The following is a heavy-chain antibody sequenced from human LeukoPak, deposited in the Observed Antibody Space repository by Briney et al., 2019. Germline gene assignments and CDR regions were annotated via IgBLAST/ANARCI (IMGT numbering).Heavy chain of an antibody. CDR2: INQDGSEK. D-gene: IGHD7-27*01. V-gene: IGHV3-7*01. J-gene: IGHJ4*01. CDR1: GFTFSNFW. Sequence: GGSLRLSCAGYGFTFSNFWMNWVRQAPGKGLEWVANINQDGSEKYYADFVKGRFTLSRDNAENSVYLQMNNLRPEETAVYYCATLNWESPDYWGQGTQVTVSS. CDR3: ATLNWESPDY.